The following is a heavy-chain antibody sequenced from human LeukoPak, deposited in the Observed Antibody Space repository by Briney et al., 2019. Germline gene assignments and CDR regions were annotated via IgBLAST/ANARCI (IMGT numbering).Heavy chain of an antibody. D-gene: IGHD5-12*01. CDR3: ATIVATPRRQFDY. CDR2: INPNSGGT. J-gene: IGHJ4*02. Sequence: ASVKVSCKASGYTFTGYYMHWVRQAPGQGLEWMGWINPNSGGTNYAQKFQGRVTMTRDTSISTAYMGLSRLRSDDTAVYYRATIVATPRRQFDYWGQGTLVTVSS. CDR1: GYTFTGYY. V-gene: IGHV1-2*02.